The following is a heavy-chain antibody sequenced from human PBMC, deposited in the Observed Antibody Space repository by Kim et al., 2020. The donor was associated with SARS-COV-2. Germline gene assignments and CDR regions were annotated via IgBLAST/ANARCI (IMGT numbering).Heavy chain of an antibody. V-gene: IGHV4-59*01. CDR1: GGSISSYY. CDR2: IYYSGST. Sequence: SETLSLTCTVSGGSISSYYWSWIRQPPGKGLEWIGYIYYSGSTNYNPSLKSRVTISVDTSKNQFSLKLSSVTAADTAVYYCARYPLYFDWLLTPWYFDLWGRGTLVTVSS. CDR3: ARYPLYFDWLLTPWYFDL. J-gene: IGHJ2*01. D-gene: IGHD3-9*01.